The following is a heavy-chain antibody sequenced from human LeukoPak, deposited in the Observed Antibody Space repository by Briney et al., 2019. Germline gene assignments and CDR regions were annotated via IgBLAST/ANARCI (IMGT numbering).Heavy chain of an antibody. Sequence: SVKVSCKASGGTLSSYAISWVRQAPGQGLEWMGGIIPIFGTANYAQKFQGRVTITTDESTSTAYMELSSLRSEDTAVYYCARGSGDGYNFGHWGQGTLVTVSS. D-gene: IGHD5-24*01. CDR1: GGTLSSYA. V-gene: IGHV1-69*05. CDR2: IIPIFGTA. CDR3: ARGSGDGYNFGH. J-gene: IGHJ4*02.